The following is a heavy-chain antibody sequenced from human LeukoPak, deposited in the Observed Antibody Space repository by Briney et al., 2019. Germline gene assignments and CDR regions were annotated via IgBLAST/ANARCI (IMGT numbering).Heavy chain of an antibody. D-gene: IGHD3-3*01. CDR1: GFTFSSYG. Sequence: PGGSLRLSCAASGFTFSSYGMHWVRQAPGKGLEWVAVISYDGSNKYYADSVKGRFTISRDNSKNTLYLQMNSLRAEDTAVYYCAKEGIFGDYFDYWGQGTLVTVSS. V-gene: IGHV3-30*18. J-gene: IGHJ4*02. CDR2: ISYDGSNK. CDR3: AKEGIFGDYFDY.